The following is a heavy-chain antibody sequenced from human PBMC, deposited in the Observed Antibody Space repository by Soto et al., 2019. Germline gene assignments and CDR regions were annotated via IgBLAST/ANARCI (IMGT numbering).Heavy chain of an antibody. Sequence: GSLRLSCAASGFTFSSYDMHWVRQATGKGLEWVSAIGTAGDTYYPGSVKGRFTISRENAKNSLYLQMNSLRAGDTAVYYCARALQTTYYYDSSGPNDAFDIWGQGTMVTVSS. D-gene: IGHD3-22*01. J-gene: IGHJ3*02. CDR1: GFTFSSYD. CDR3: ARALQTTYYYDSSGPNDAFDI. V-gene: IGHV3-13*01. CDR2: IGTAGDT.